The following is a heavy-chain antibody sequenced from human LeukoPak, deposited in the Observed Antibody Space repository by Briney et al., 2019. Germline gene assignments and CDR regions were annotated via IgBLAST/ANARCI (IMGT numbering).Heavy chain of an antibody. V-gene: IGHV4-59*01. J-gene: IGHJ4*02. Sequence: SETLSLTCAVSGGSISNNYWTWIRQPPGKGLEWIANIYRSGSTNDTKYNPSLKSRVTMSLDTSKSQFALKLTFVTAADTAMYYCAREKAAIGTNWGDYIDYWGQGVLVTVSS. CDR2: IYRSGST. CDR3: AREKAAIGTNWGDYIDY. CDR1: GGSISNNY. D-gene: IGHD7-27*01.